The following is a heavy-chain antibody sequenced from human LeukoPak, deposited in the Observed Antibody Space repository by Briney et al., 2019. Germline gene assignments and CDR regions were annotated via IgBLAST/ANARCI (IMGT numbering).Heavy chain of an antibody. CDR1: GFTVSNNY. CDR3: ARAPNYGDYGGQ. J-gene: IGHJ4*02. CDR2: IYGGGTT. D-gene: IGHD4-17*01. Sequence: GGSLRLSCAASGFTVSNNYMSWVRQAPGKGLEWVSLIYGGGTTYYADSVKGRFTISSDSSKNTLYLQMNTLRAEDTAVYYCARAPNYGDYGGQWGRGTLVTVSS. V-gene: IGHV3-53*01.